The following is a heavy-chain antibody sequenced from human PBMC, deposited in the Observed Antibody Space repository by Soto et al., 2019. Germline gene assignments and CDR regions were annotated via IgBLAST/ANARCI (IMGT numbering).Heavy chain of an antibody. V-gene: IGHV1-2*02. CDR2: INPNSGGT. D-gene: IGHD2-21*01. Sequence: VASVKVSCKDSGYTFTGYYMHWVRPAPGQGLEWMGWINPNSGGTNYAQKFQGRVTMTRDTSISTAYMELSRLRSDDTAVYYCAKDRIRVYGMDVWGQGTTVTVSS. CDR3: AKDRIRVYGMDV. CDR1: GYTFTGYY. J-gene: IGHJ6*02.